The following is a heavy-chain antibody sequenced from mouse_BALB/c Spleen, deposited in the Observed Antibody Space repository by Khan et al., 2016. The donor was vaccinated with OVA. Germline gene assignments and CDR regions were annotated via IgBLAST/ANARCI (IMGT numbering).Heavy chain of an antibody. CDR2: ISYSGST. CDR1: GYTITSGYV. J-gene: IGHJ2*01. CDR3: GRTARIEY. D-gene: IGHD1-2*01. Sequence: VQLVQSGPDLVKPSQSLYISCKATGYTITSGYVCNWNRQPPENIQERRCIISYSGSTNYNQYFKSRTPITRDTSNNQSFLQLNTLTTEDTATYYCGRTARIEYWGQGTTLTVSS. V-gene: IGHV3-1*02.